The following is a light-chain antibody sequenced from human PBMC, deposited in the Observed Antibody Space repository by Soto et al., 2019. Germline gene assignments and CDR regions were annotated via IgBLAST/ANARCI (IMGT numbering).Light chain of an antibody. V-gene: IGKV1-5*03. CDR3: QQYNSYPYT. CDR2: KAS. J-gene: IGKJ2*01. CDR1: QSISSW. Sequence: DIQMTQSPSTLSASVGDRVTITCRASQSISSWLAWYQQKPGKAPKLLIYKASSLESGVPSRFSGSGSGTEFTLTISSLQPDDFATYYCQQYNSYPYTFVQGPKLEIK.